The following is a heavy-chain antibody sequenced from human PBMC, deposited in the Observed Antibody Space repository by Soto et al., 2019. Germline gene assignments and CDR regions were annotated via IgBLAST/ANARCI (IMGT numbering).Heavy chain of an antibody. V-gene: IGHV4-34*01. CDR3: AKVNWNGFRVCCWFDP. CDR1: GGSFSGYY. J-gene: IGHJ5*02. CDR2: INHSGST. D-gene: IGHD1-1*01. Sequence: SETLSLTCAVYGGSFSGYYWSWIRQPPGKGLEWIGEINHSGSTNYNPSLKSRVTISVDTSKNQFSLKLSSVTAADTAVYYCAKVNWNGFRVCCWFDPWGQGTLVTVSS.